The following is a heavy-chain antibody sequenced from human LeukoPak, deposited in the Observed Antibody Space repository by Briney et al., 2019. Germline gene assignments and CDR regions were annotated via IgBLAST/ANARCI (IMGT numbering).Heavy chain of an antibody. V-gene: IGHV1-8*01. CDR2: MNPNSGNT. Sequence: GASVKVSCKASGYTFTSYDINWGRQATGQGLEWMGWMNPNSGNTGYAQKFQGRVTMTRNTSISTAYMELGSLRSEDTAVYYCARAVRRDSGGWRLDYWGQGTLVTVSS. J-gene: IGHJ4*02. CDR1: GYTFTSYD. CDR3: ARAVRRDSGGWRLDY. D-gene: IGHD2-15*01.